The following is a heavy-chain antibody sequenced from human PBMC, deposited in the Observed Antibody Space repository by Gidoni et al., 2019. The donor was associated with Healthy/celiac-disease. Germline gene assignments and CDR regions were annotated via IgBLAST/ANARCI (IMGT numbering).Heavy chain of an antibody. CDR3: TTGVEWLVRDAFDI. J-gene: IGHJ3*02. CDR2: IKSKTDGGTT. V-gene: IGHV3-15*07. D-gene: IGHD3-3*01. Sequence: EVQLVESGGGLVKPGGSRRLSCAASGFTFSTAWMNWGRQAPGKGLEWVGRIKSKTDGGTTDYAAPVKGRFTISRDDSKNTLYLQMNSLKTEDTAVYYGTTGVEWLVRDAFDIWGQGTMVTVSS. CDR1: GFTFSTAW.